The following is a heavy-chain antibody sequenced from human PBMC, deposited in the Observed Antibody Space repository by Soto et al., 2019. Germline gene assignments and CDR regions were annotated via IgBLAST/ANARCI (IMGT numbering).Heavy chain of an antibody. D-gene: IGHD5-18*01. Sequence: EVQLVQSGAEVKKPGESLKISCKASGYNFTTYWIGWVRQMPGKGLEWMGIIYPGDSDTRYSPSFQGQVTISADKFITTAYLQWSSLKASDTAMYYCARHLPLSGLIQLWPDYWGQGTLVTVSS. CDR3: ARHLPLSGLIQLWPDY. V-gene: IGHV5-51*01. CDR2: IYPGDSDT. J-gene: IGHJ4*02. CDR1: GYNFTTYW.